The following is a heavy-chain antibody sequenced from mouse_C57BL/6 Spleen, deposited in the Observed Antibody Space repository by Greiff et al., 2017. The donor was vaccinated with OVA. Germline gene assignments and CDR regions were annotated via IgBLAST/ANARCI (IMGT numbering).Heavy chain of an antibody. CDR3: ARNYFDY. CDR2: INPNNGGT. CDR1: GYTFTDYY. Sequence: VKPGDSVKISCKASGYTFTDYYMNWVKQSHGKSLEWIGDINPNNGGTSYNQKFKGKATLTVDKSSSTAYMELRSLTSEDSAVYYCARNYFDYWGQGTTLTVSS. J-gene: IGHJ2*01. V-gene: IGHV1-26*01.